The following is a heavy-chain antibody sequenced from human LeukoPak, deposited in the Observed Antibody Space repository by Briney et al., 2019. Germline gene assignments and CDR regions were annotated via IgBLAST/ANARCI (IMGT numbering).Heavy chain of an antibody. J-gene: IGHJ4*02. CDR3: AKAGPTTRTRKYYFGY. Sequence: PGRSLRLSCAASGFTFSSYGMHWVRQAPGKGLEWVAVIWYDGSNKYYADSVKGRFTISRDNSKNTLYLQMNSLRAEDTAVYYCAKAGPTTRTRKYYFGYWGQGTLVTVSS. CDR2: IWYDGSNK. CDR1: GFTFSSYG. D-gene: IGHD4-11*01. V-gene: IGHV3-33*06.